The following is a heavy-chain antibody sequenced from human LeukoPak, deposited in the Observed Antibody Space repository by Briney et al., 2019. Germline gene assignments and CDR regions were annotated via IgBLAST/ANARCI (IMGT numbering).Heavy chain of an antibody. J-gene: IGHJ4*02. V-gene: IGHV3-43*02. Sequence: GGSVRLSCAASGFTFDDYAMHWVRQAPGKGLEWVSLISGDGGSTYYADSLKGRFTISRDNSKNSLYLQMNSLRTEDTALYYCAKDISSYSYSEVFDYWGQGTLVDVSS. CDR3: AKDISSYSYSEVFDY. CDR1: GFTFDDYA. CDR2: ISGDGGST. D-gene: IGHD5-18*01.